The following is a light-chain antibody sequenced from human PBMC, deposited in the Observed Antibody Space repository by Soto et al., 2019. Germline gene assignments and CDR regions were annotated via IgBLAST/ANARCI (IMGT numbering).Light chain of an antibody. CDR3: HQTYSTLSIT. CDR1: ESIARH. CDR2: AAS. V-gene: IGKV1-39*01. Sequence: DLQMTQSPSSLSASVGDRVTITCRASESIARHLNWYQQKPGKAPKLLIYAASSLQNGVPSRFRGGGSGTDFTLTISNLQPEEFATYYCHQTYSTLSITFGQGTRLEIK. J-gene: IGKJ5*01.